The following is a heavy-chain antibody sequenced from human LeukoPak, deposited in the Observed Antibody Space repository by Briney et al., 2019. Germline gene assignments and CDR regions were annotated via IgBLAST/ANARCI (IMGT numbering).Heavy chain of an antibody. Sequence: PGRSLRLSCAASGFTFSSSAMHWVRQAPGKGLEWVAVISYGGSDKFYADSVQGRFTISRDNSKNTLYLQMSSLRAEDTATYCCARVVAVTGVESSYFGLWGRGTLVTVSS. CDR2: ISYGGSDK. V-gene: IGHV3-30-3*01. CDR3: ARVVAVTGVESSYFGL. D-gene: IGHD2-21*02. J-gene: IGHJ2*01. CDR1: GFTFSSSA.